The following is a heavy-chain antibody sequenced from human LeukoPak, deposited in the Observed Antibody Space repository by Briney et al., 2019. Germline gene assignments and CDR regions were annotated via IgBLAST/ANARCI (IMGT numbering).Heavy chain of an antibody. V-gene: IGHV5-51*01. J-gene: IGHJ3*02. CDR3: ARTPPCSSTSCAAAHDAFDI. Sequence: GESLKISCKGSGYSFTSYWIGWVRQMPGKGLEWMGIIYPGDSDTRYSPSFQGQVTISADKSISTAYLQWSSLKASNTAMYYCARTPPCSSTSCAAAHDAFDIWGQGTMVTVSS. D-gene: IGHD2-2*01. CDR1: GYSFTSYW. CDR2: IYPGDSDT.